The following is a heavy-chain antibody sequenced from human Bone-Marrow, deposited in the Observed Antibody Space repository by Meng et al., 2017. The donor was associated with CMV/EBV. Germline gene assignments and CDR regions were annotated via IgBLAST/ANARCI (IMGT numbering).Heavy chain of an antibody. Sequence: GESLKISCAASGFTVSSNYMSWVRQAPGKGLEWVSVIYSGGSTYYADSVKGRFTISRDNAKNSLYLQMNSLRAEDTALYYCSRVRDDYWGQGTLVTVSS. V-gene: IGHV3-53*01. CDR3: SRVRDDY. J-gene: IGHJ4*02. CDR1: GFTVSSNY. CDR2: IYSGGST.